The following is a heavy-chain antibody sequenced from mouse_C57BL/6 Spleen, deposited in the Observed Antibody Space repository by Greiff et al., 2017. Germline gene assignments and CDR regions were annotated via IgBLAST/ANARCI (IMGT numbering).Heavy chain of an antibody. CDR1: GYTFTSYW. V-gene: IGHV1-55*01. Sequence: QVQLQQPGAELVKPGASVKMSCKASGYTFTSYWITWVKQRPGQGLEWIGDIYPGSGSTNYNEKFKSKATLTVDTSSSTAYMQLSSLTSEDSAVYYCARGGIYDYDRGDAMDYWGQGTSVTVSS. CDR2: IYPGSGST. D-gene: IGHD2-4*01. CDR3: ARGGIYDYDRGDAMDY. J-gene: IGHJ4*01.